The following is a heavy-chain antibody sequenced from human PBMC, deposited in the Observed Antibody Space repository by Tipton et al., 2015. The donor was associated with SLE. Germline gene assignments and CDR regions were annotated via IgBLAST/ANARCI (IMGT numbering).Heavy chain of an antibody. D-gene: IGHD6-13*01. CDR3: ARRDGYSSIWNWFDP. CDR2: INHSGST. Sequence: TLSLTCTVSGGSISSGDYYWSWIRQPPGKGLAWIGEINHSGSTNYNPSLKSRVTISVDTAKNQFSLKVSSVTAADTAVYYCARRDGYSSIWNWFDPWGQGALVTVSS. V-gene: IGHV4-30-4*01. J-gene: IGHJ5*02. CDR1: GGSISSGDYY.